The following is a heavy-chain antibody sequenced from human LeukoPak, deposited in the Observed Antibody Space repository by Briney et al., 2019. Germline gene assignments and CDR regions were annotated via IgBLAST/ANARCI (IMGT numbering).Heavy chain of an antibody. CDR1: VFTPRSYS. CDR2: MSSDGSGK. J-gene: IGHJ4*02. Sequence: RGSPRLSRAPSVFTPRSYSMHWVCQGPGKGLEWVDVMSSDGSGKHYADSVKGRFTISRDNSKNTLYLQMNSLRAEDTALYYCVKDLTGGSYNLDYWGRGTLVSVSS. D-gene: IGHD1-26*01. V-gene: IGHV3-30*18. CDR3: VKDLTGGSYNLDY.